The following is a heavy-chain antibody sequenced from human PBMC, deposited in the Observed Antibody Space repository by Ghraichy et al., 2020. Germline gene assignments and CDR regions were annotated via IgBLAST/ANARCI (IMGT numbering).Heavy chain of an antibody. CDR1: GFTFSSYG. J-gene: IGHJ4*02. V-gene: IGHV3-33*01. D-gene: IGHD6-19*01. CDR3: ARDLIAVAAFSFDY. Sequence: GGSLRLSCAASGFTFSSYGMHWVRQAPGKGLEWVAVIWYDGSNKYYADSVKGRFTISRDNSKNTLYLQMNSLRAEDTAVYYCARDLIAVAAFSFDYWGQGTLVTVSS. CDR2: IWYDGSNK.